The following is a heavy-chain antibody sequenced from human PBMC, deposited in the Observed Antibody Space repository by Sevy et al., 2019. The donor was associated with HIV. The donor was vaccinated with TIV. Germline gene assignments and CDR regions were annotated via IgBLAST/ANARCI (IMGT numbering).Heavy chain of an antibody. Sequence: SETLSLTCTVSGGSISSGGYYWSWIRQHPGKGLEWIGYMYYSGSTYYNPSLKSRVTISVDTSKNQFSLKLSSVTAADTAVYYCARESGSIAAGFDPWGQGTLVTVSS. J-gene: IGHJ5*02. CDR1: GGSISSGGYY. CDR2: MYYSGST. D-gene: IGHD6-6*01. V-gene: IGHV4-31*03. CDR3: ARESGSIAAGFDP.